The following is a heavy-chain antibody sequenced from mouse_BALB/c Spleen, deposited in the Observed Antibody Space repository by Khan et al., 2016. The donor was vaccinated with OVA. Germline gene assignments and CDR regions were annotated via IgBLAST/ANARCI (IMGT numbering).Heavy chain of an antibody. Sequence: QVRLQQSGAELVRPGASVKLSCKTSGYIFTSYCIHWVKQRSGQGLEWIARIYPGTDNSYYNEKFKDKATLTADQSSSTADMQLSSLKSEESDVSFCAREEALYHFDHWGQGTTLTVSS. CDR3: AREEALYHFDH. D-gene: IGHD3-2*02. V-gene: IGHV1-76*01. CDR1: GYIFTSYC. J-gene: IGHJ2*01. CDR2: IYPGTDNS.